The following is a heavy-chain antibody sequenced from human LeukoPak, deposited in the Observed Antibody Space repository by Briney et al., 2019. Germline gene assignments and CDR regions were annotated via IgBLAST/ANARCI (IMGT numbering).Heavy chain of an antibody. CDR1: GGSISSYY. V-gene: IGHV4-59*08. J-gene: IGHJ4*02. D-gene: IGHD3-10*01. CDR3: ARHEKLGQFDY. Sequence: SETLSLTCTVSGGSISSYYWSWIRQPPGKGLEWIGYVYYSGSANYNPSLESRVTISVDTSKNQFSLKLSSVTAADTAVYYCARHEKLGQFDYWGQGTPVTVSS. CDR2: VYYSGSA.